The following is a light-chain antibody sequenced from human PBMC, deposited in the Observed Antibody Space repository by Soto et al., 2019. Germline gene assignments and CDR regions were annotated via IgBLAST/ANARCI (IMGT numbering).Light chain of an antibody. CDR3: QQYGRSLT. J-gene: IGKJ4*01. CDR2: GAS. Sequence: VFTYSAGTLSLSPRERATLSCRASQSVSSSYLAWYQQKLGQAPRLLIYGASSRATGIPERFSGSGSGTDFPLTISRLEPEDFAVYYCQQYGRSLTFGGGTKVDIK. V-gene: IGKV3-20*01. CDR1: QSVSSSY.